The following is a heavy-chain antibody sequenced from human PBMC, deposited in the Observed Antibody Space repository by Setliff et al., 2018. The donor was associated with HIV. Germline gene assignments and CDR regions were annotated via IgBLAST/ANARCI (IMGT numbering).Heavy chain of an antibody. CDR1: GGSFSGYS. J-gene: IGHJ6*03. CDR2: INHSGST. V-gene: IGHV4-34*01. CDR3: ARGRRSAAAGTRWDYMDV. D-gene: IGHD6-13*01. Sequence: SETLSLTCAVYGGSFSGYSWSWIRQSPGKGLEWIGEINHSGSTNYNPSLKSRLTTSADTSKKQFSLRLSSVTAADTAVYYCARGRRSAAAGTRWDYMDVWGKGTTVTVS.